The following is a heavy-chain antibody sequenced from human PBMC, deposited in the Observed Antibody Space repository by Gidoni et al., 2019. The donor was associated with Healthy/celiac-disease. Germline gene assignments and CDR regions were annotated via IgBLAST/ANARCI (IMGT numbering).Heavy chain of an antibody. CDR1: GFTLRSYA. Sequence: EVQLLESGGGLVQPGGSLRPSCAASGFTLRSYAMSWVRQAPGKGLGWVSAISGSGGSTYYADSVKGRFTISRDNSKNTLYLQMNSLRAEDTAVYYCAKDPSLIGADAFDIWGQGTMVTVSS. CDR2: ISGSGGST. V-gene: IGHV3-23*01. CDR3: AKDPSLIGADAFDI. J-gene: IGHJ3*02.